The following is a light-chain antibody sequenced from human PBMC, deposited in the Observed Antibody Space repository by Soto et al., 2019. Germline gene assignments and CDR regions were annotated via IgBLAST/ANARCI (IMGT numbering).Light chain of an antibody. CDR1: QSVSSN. Sequence: EIVLTQSPATLSLSPGERATLSCRASQSVSSNLAWYQQKPGQAPRLLIYDASNRATGIPARFSGSGSGTDFTLTISSLEPEDFAVYYCQQRSNWPFTFGGGTNVEIK. V-gene: IGKV3-11*01. CDR2: DAS. CDR3: QQRSNWPFT. J-gene: IGKJ4*01.